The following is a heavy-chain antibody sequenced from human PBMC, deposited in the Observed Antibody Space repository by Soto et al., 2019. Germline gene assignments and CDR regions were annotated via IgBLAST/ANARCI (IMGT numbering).Heavy chain of an antibody. CDR3: ARGGFCSTADCYARWFDP. J-gene: IGHJ5*02. D-gene: IGHD2-2*01. V-gene: IGHV3-7*01. CDR1: GFTFSSHW. Sequence: GGSLRLSCAASGFTFSSHWMSWVRQAPGKGLEWVASIKPDGSGNFYVDSVKGRFTISTDNAKNSLYLEMTSLSAEDTAVYYCARGGFCSTADCYARWFDPWGQGTLVTVSS. CDR2: IKPDGSGN.